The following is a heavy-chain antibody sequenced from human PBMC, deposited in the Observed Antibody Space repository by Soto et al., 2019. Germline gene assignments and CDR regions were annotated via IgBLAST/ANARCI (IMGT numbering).Heavy chain of an antibody. CDR2: IYYSGST. J-gene: IGHJ5*02. CDR1: GGSISSSSYY. V-gene: IGHV4-39*01. Sequence: QLQLQESGPGLVKPSETLSLTCTVSGGSISSSSYYWGWIRQPPGKGLEWIGSIYYSGSTYNNPSLKSRVTISVDTSKNQFSLKLSSVTAADTAVYYCARLFGDDFWSGWFDPWGQGTLVTVSS. D-gene: IGHD3-3*01. CDR3: ARLFGDDFWSGWFDP.